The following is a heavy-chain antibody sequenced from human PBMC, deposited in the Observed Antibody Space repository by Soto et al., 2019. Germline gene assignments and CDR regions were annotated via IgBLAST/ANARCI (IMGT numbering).Heavy chain of an antibody. Sequence: SQTLSLTCAISGDSVSSNSAAWNWIRQSPSRGLEWLGRTYYRSKWYNDYAGYVKSRITINPDTSKNQFSLQLNSVTPDATAVYYCAMAAAPRGCFDPWGQGTLVTVSS. CDR2: TYYRSKWYN. J-gene: IGHJ5*02. CDR3: AMAAAPRGCFDP. V-gene: IGHV6-1*01. D-gene: IGHD6-13*01. CDR1: GDSVSSNSAA.